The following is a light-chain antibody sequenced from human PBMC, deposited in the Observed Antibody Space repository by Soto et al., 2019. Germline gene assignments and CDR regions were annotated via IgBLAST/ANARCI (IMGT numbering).Light chain of an antibody. V-gene: IGLV1-51*02. J-gene: IGLJ1*01. Sequence: QSVLTQPPSVSAAPGQKVTISCSGSTSNIGNNYVSWLQQLPGTAPKLLIYENDKRPSGIPDRFSGSTSGTSATLGITGLQTGDEADYYCGTWDSSLSGYGFATGTKVTVL. CDR2: END. CDR1: TSNIGNNY. CDR3: GTWDSSLSGYG.